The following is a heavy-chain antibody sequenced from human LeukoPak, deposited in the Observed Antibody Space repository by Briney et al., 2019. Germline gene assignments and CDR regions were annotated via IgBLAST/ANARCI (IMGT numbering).Heavy chain of an antibody. D-gene: IGHD4-17*01. CDR1: GGSPSDYY. CDR2: IYYSGST. V-gene: IGHV4-59*12. Sequence: RSETPSLTSTLSGGSPSDYYWSWIGQPPGPQVGWLGYIYYSGSTNYNPSLKSRITISVDTSKNQFSLRLSSVTAADTAVYYCARDGRRDYGDPGYFDYWGQGTLVTVSS. CDR3: ARDGRRDYGDPGYFDY. J-gene: IGHJ4*02.